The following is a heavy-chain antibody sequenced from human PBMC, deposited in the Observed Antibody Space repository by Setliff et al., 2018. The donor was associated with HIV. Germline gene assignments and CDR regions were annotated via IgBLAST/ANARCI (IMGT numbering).Heavy chain of an antibody. V-gene: IGHV3-48*03. J-gene: IGHJ4*02. CDR2: ISSSGSTI. CDR3: ARESYNYGYND. D-gene: IGHD5-18*01. CDR1: GFTFSSYE. Sequence: GESLTISCAASGFTFSSYEMNWVRQAPGKGLGWVSYISSSGSTIYYADSVKGRFITFRDNAKNSLYLQMNSLRAEDTAVYYCARESYNYGYNDWGQGTLVTVSS.